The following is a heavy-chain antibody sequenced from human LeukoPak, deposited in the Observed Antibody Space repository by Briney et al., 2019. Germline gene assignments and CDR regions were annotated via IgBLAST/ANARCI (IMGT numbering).Heavy chain of an antibody. CDR2: ISSSGSTI. Sequence: GGSLRLSCAASGFTFSSYGMHWVRQAPGKGLEWVSYISSSGSTIYYADSVKGRFTISRDNSKNTLYLQMNSLRAEDTAVYYCEGGYLGVNAFDIWGQGTMVTVSS. CDR1: GFTFSSYG. J-gene: IGHJ3*02. V-gene: IGHV3-48*01. CDR3: EGGYLGVNAFDI. D-gene: IGHD3-16*01.